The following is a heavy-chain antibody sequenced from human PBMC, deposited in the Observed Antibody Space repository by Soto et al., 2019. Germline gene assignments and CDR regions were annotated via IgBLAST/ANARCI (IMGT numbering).Heavy chain of an antibody. Sequence: QVQLVQSGVEVQKPGASVKVSCKASGYTFSSYVINWLRQAPGQGLEWMGWISPYNGNTNYGQNLQGRVTMTTDTSTSIVHMELRSLRSDDTAVYYCAREGGVGGSFRYFDYWGQGTLVTVSP. CDR1: GYTFSSYV. V-gene: IGHV1-18*04. CDR3: AREGGVGGSFRYFDY. CDR2: ISPYNGNT. D-gene: IGHD3-16*02. J-gene: IGHJ4*02.